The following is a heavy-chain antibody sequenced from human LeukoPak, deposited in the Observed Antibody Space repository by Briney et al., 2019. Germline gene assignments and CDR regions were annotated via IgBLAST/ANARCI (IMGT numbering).Heavy chain of an antibody. Sequence: ASVKVSCKASGYTFTSYGISWVRQAPGQGLEWMGWISAYNGNTNYAQKLQGRVTMTTDTSTSTAYMELRSLRSDDTAVYYCARGAPWELPYYYYYYMDVWGKGTTVTVSS. CDR3: ARGAPWELPYYYYYYMDV. CDR1: GYTFTSYG. D-gene: IGHD1-26*01. J-gene: IGHJ6*03. CDR2: ISAYNGNT. V-gene: IGHV1-18*01.